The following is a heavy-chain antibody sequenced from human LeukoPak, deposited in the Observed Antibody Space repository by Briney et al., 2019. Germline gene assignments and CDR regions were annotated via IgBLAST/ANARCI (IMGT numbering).Heavy chain of an antibody. V-gene: IGHV1-69*13. J-gene: IGHJ3*02. D-gene: IGHD2-2*01. CDR2: IIPIFGTA. Sequence: GASVKVSCKASGGTFSSYAISWVRQAPGQGLEWMGGIIPIFGTANYAQKFQGRVTITADGSTSTAYMELSRLRSDDTAVYYCARDDCSSTSCDQGDAFDIWGQGTMVTVSS. CDR3: ARDDCSSTSCDQGDAFDI. CDR1: GGTFSSYA.